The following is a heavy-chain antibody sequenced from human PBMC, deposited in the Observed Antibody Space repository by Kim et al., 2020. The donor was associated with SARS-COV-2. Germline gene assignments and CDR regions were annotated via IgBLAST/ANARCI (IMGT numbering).Heavy chain of an antibody. J-gene: IGHJ4*02. CDR3: AREQYYYDSSGYWSEHENIDY. D-gene: IGHD3-22*01. CDR2: IYYSGST. CDR1: GGSISSSSYY. Sequence: SETLSLTCTVSGGSISSSSYYWGWIRQPPGKGLEWIGSIYYSGSTYYNPSLKSRVTISVDTSKNQFSLKLSSVTAADTAVYYCAREQYYYDSSGYWSEHENIDYWGQGTLVTVSS. V-gene: IGHV4-39*02.